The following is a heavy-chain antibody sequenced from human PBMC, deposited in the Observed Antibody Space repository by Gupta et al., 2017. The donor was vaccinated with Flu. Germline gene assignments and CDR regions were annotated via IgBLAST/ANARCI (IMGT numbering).Heavy chain of an antibody. CDR3: AKRDYGVQKYFDY. J-gene: IGHJ4*02. Sequence: EVQLLESGGGLVQPGGSLRLSCAASGFTFSSYAMSWVRQAPGKGLEWVSAISGGGGSTYYADSVKGRFTISRDNSKNTLYLQMNSLRAEDTAVYYCAKRDYGVQKYFDYWGQGTLVTVSS. D-gene: IGHD4-17*01. CDR2: ISGGGGST. V-gene: IGHV3-23*01. CDR1: GFTFSSYA.